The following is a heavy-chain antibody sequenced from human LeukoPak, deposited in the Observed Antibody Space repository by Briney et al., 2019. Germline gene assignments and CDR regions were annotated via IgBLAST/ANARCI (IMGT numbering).Heavy chain of an antibody. J-gene: IGHJ5*02. CDR2: ISWNSGSI. CDR1: GFTFDDYA. CDR3: AKGDYGDVRGDWFDP. V-gene: IGHV3-9*01. D-gene: IGHD4-17*01. Sequence: PGGSLRLSCAASGFTFDDYAMHWVRQAPGKGLEWVSGISWNSGSIGYADSVKGRFTISRDNAKNSLYLQMNSLRAEDTALYYCAKGDYGDVRGDWFDPWGQGTLVTVSS.